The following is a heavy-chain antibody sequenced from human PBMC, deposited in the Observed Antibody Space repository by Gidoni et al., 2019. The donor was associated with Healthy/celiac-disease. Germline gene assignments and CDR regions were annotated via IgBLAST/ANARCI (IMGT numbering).Heavy chain of an antibody. J-gene: IGHJ6*02. CDR3: ARDFDRVVPAAIPPYGMDV. Sequence: EVQLVESGGGLVKPEGSLRLSCAASGFTFSSYSMNWVRQAPGKGLEWVSSISSSSSYIYYADSVKGRFTISRDNAKNSLYLQMNSLRAEDTAVYYCARDFDRVVPAAIPPYGMDVWGQGTTVTVSS. CDR1: GFTFSSYS. D-gene: IGHD2-2*02. CDR2: ISSSSSYI. V-gene: IGHV3-21*01.